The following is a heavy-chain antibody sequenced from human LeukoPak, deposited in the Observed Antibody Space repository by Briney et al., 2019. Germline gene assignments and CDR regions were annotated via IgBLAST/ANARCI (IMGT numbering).Heavy chain of an antibody. CDR2: ISGSGGST. J-gene: IGHJ4*02. Sequence: GGSLRLSCAASGFTFSSYGMSWVRQAPGKGLEWVSAISGSGGSTYYADSVKGRFTISRDNSKNTLYLQMNSLRAEDTAVYYCARDASPYGSGSYPTSFDYWGQGTLVTVSS. V-gene: IGHV3-23*01. CDR3: ARDASPYGSGSYPTSFDY. CDR1: GFTFSSYG. D-gene: IGHD3-10*01.